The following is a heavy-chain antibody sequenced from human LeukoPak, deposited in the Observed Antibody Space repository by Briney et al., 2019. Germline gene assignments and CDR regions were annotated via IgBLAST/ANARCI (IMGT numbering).Heavy chain of an antibody. J-gene: IGHJ6*02. Sequence: RSETLSLTCTVSGGSISSYYWSWIRQPAGKGLEWIGRIYTSGSTNYNPSLKSRVTMSVNTSKNQFSLKLSSVTAADTAVYYCARSSDYYDTMDVWGQGTTVTVSS. CDR1: GGSISSYY. CDR3: ARSSDYYDTMDV. CDR2: IYTSGST. D-gene: IGHD3-22*01. V-gene: IGHV4-4*07.